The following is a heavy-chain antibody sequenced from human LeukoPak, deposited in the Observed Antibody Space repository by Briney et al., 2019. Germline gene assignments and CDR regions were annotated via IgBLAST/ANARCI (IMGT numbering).Heavy chain of an antibody. Sequence: SGTLSLTCTVSGGSISSYYWSWIRQPPGKGLEWIGYIYYSGSTNYNPSLKSRVTISVDTSKNQFSLKLSSVTAADTAVYYCARDRAYYDFWSGYYGYYYYMDVWGKGTTVTVSS. CDR1: GGSISSYY. CDR3: ARDRAYYDFWSGYYGYYYYMDV. J-gene: IGHJ6*03. V-gene: IGHV4-59*01. D-gene: IGHD3-3*01. CDR2: IYYSGST.